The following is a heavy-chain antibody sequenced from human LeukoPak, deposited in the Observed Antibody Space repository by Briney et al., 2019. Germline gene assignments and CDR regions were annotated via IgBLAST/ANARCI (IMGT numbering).Heavy chain of an antibody. Sequence: PSETLSLTCTVSGGSISSYYWSWIRQPPGKGLEWIGYIYYSGSTNYNPSLKSRVTISVDTSKNQFSLKLSSVTAADTAVYYCAGALAGTGPRSPWFDPWGQGTLVTVSS. CDR1: GGSISSYY. CDR3: AGALAGTGPRSPWFDP. D-gene: IGHD6-13*01. J-gene: IGHJ5*02. V-gene: IGHV4-59*01. CDR2: IYYSGST.